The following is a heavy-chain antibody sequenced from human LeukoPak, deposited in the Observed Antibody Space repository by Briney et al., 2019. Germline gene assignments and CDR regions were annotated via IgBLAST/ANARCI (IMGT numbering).Heavy chain of an antibody. CDR3: ARVVYCSGGSCHIFAFDI. J-gene: IGHJ3*02. CDR1: GFTFSDYY. V-gene: IGHV3-11*01. D-gene: IGHD2-15*01. Sequence: PGGSLGLSCAASGFTFSDYYMSWIRQAPGKGLEWVSYISSGGDTIFYADSVKGRFTISRDNAKNSLCLQVNSLRAEDTAVYYCARVVYCSGGSCHIFAFDIWGQGTMVTVSA. CDR2: ISSGGDTI.